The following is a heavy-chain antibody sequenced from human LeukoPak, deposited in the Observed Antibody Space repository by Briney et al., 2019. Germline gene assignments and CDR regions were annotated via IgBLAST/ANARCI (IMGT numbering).Heavy chain of an antibody. J-gene: IGHJ4*02. D-gene: IGHD2-2*02. CDR2: ICSGGGGT. Sequence: VGALRLSCAASDVSFSNYARSCVRHALGKGLEWVSTICSGGGGTYYAGSVKGRVTISRDNSENTLCLQINSLRAQDTALYYGAKRSGYSTTINCYNLYDYWGQGTLVTVSS. CDR1: DVSFSNYA. CDR3: AKRSGYSTTINCYNLYDY. V-gene: IGHV3-23*01.